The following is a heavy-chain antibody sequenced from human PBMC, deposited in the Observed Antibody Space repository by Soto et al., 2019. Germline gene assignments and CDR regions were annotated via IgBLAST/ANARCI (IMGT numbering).Heavy chain of an antibody. J-gene: IGHJ3*02. Sequence: GGSLRLSCAASGFTFSDYYMSWICQAPGKGLEWVSYISSSSSYTNYADSVKGRFTISRDNAKNSLYLQMNSLRAEDTAVYYCAREARYYDSSGYYSLRPDAFDIWGQGTMVTVSS. D-gene: IGHD3-22*01. CDR3: AREARYYDSSGYYSLRPDAFDI. CDR1: GFTFSDYY. CDR2: ISSSSSYT. V-gene: IGHV3-11*06.